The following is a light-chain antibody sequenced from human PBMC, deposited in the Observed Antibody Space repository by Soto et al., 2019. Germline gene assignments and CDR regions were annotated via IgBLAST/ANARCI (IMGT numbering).Light chain of an antibody. CDR1: QSVSIN. Sequence: ETVLTQSPATLSVSAGEGATISCRASQSVSINLAWYQQKPGQAPRLLIYGASTRATGIPARFSGSGSGTEFTLTISSLQSEDLAVYYCQQYNTWPRTYGQGTKLEIK. V-gene: IGKV3-15*01. J-gene: IGKJ2*01. CDR3: QQYNTWPRT. CDR2: GAS.